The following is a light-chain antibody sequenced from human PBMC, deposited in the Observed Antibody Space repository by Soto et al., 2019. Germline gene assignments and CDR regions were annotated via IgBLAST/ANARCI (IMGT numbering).Light chain of an antibody. CDR1: SCNIGNNY. CDR3: GSWDSGLSAVV. Sequence: QSVLTQPPSVSAAPGQKVTISCSGSSCNIGNNYASWYQQVPGTAPKLVIYDNDKRPSGIPDRFSGSKSGTSATLGINGLQTGDEADYYCGSWDSGLSAVVFGGGTKLTVL. J-gene: IGLJ2*01. CDR2: DND. V-gene: IGLV1-51*01.